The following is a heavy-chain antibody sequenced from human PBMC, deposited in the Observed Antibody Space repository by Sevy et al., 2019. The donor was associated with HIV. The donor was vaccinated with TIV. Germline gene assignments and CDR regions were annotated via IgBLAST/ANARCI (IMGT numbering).Heavy chain of an antibody. Sequence: GGSLRLSCAASGLTLSYAWMNWVRQAPGKGLEWVGHIKSESDSGTTDFATPVKGRFIISRDDSKNTLYLQMNSLKTGDTALYYCTARNFDFWGRGTLVTVSS. CDR3: TARNFDF. CDR1: GLTLSYAW. V-gene: IGHV3-15*07. J-gene: IGHJ4*02. CDR2: IKSESDSGTT.